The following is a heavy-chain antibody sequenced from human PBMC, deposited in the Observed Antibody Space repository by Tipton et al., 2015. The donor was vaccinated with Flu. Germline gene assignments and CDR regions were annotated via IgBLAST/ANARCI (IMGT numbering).Heavy chain of an antibody. CDR1: GDSLGSRHF. CDR2: INRSGST. J-gene: IGHJ5*02. V-gene: IGHV4-38-2*01. CDR3: ARRTFSNYVSEPKNWFDL. Sequence: TLSLTCSLSGDSLGSRHFWAWIRQPPGKGLEWIGNINRSGSTYSNPSLRSRVTMSIDRSNVQFSLRLTSVTAADTAVYFCARRTFSNYVSEPKNWFDLWGQGTLVTVSS. D-gene: IGHD4-11*01.